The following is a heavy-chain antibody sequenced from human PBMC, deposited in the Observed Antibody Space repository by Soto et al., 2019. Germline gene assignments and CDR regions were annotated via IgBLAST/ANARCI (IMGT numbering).Heavy chain of an antibody. J-gene: IGHJ3*02. V-gene: IGHV3-48*01. Sequence: EVQLVESGGGLVQPGGSLRLSCAASGFTFSSYSMNWVRQAPGKGLEWVPYISSSSSTIYYADSVKGRFTISRDNAKNSLYLQMNSLRAEDTAVYYCARNGRIMITFGGVIGPTDIWGQGTMVTVSS. CDR3: ARNGRIMITFGGVIGPTDI. CDR2: ISSSSSTI. D-gene: IGHD3-16*02. CDR1: GFTFSSYS.